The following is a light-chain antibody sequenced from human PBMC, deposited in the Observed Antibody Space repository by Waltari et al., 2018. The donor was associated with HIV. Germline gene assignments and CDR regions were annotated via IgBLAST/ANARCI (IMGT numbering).Light chain of an antibody. CDR1: SADFSLHPP. Sequence: QSGLTQPASVSGSLGQSITISCFASSADFSLHPPVSWYQPHPDKAPQLVIYDDNIRPSEIPFRFSASKSGNTASLTISGLQVDDEADYYCSSYMNSGTLVFGGGTKVTVL. CDR3: SSYMNSGTLV. V-gene: IGLV2-14*01. CDR2: DDN. J-gene: IGLJ3*02.